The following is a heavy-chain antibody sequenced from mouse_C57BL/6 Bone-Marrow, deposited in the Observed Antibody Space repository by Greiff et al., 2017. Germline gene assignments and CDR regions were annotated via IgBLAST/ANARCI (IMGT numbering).Heavy chain of an antibody. CDR1: GYTFTSYG. Sequence: QVHVKQSGAELARPGASVKLSCKASGYTFTSYGISWVKQRTGQGLEWIGEIYPRSGNTYYNEKFKGKATLTADQSSRTAYMELRSLTSEDSAVYFCARKLGNYWGQGTTLTVSS. CDR2: IYPRSGNT. CDR3: ARKLGNY. V-gene: IGHV1-81*01. J-gene: IGHJ2*01. D-gene: IGHD4-1*01.